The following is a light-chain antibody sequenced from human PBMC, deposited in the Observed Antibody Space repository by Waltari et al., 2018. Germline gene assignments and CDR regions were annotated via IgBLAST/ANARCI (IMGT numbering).Light chain of an antibody. Sequence: EIVMTQSPATLSVSPGERATLSCRASQSVTSNLAWYQQKPGQAPRLPIYEASTRATGISARFSGSGSGTEFTLTISSLQSEDFAVYYCQQYNRWPPITFGQGTRLEIK. V-gene: IGKV3-15*01. CDR3: QQYNRWPPIT. CDR1: QSVTSN. CDR2: EAS. J-gene: IGKJ5*01.